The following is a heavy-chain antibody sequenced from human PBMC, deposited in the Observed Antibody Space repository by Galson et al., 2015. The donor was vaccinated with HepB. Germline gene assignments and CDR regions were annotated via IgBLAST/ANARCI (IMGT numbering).Heavy chain of an antibody. CDR1: GYSFTSYW. D-gene: IGHD6-19*01. Sequence: QSGAEVKKPGESLRISCKGSGYSFTSYWISWVRQMPGKGLEWMGRIDPSDSYTNYSPSFQGHVTISADKSISTAYLQWSSLKASDTAMYYCARQGSSGWYEANWFDPWGQGTLVTVSS. V-gene: IGHV5-10-1*01. CDR3: ARQGSSGWYEANWFDP. J-gene: IGHJ5*02. CDR2: IDPSDSYT.